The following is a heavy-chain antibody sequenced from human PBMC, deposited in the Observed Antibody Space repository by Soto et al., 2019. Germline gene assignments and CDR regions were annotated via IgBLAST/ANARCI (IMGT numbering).Heavy chain of an antibody. V-gene: IGHV1-69*13. D-gene: IGHD6-13*01. CDR2: IVPIYRTA. Sequence: GGSVKVSCKASVGTFSSYRINWVRQAPGQGLEWVGGIVPIYRTADYAQKFQGRVTITADESARTAYLEVRSLKSQDTAVYYCARDSGAKLSSSWGQGTLVTVSS. CDR1: VGTFSSYR. CDR3: ARDSGAKLSSS. J-gene: IGHJ4*02.